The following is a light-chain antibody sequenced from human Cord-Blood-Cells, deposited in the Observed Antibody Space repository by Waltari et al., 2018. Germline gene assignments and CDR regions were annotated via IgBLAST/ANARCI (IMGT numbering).Light chain of an antibody. J-gene: IGLJ3*02. CDR1: RSDVGGYKH. V-gene: IGLV2-14*03. CDR2: DGS. CDR3: SSYTSSSTWV. Sequence: QSALTQPASVSGSPGQSITISCTGTRSDVGGYKHFPWYQQHPGKAPKLMIYDGSNRPSVVSNRFSGSKSGNTASLTISGLQAEDEADYYCSSYTSSSTWVFGGGTKLTVL.